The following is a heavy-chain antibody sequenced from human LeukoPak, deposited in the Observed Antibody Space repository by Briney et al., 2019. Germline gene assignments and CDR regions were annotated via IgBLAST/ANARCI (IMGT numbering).Heavy chain of an antibody. V-gene: IGHV3-23*01. J-gene: IGHJ4*02. CDR1: GFTFGHYA. CDR3: AKDRRDYYDSSGYYVLDY. Sequence: GGSLRLSCAASGFTFGHYAMSWVRQAPGKGLEWVSAISGSGGSTYYADSVKGRFTISRDNSKNTLYLQMNSLRAEDTAVYYCAKDRRDYYDSSGYYVLDYWGQGTLVTVSS. CDR2: ISGSGGST. D-gene: IGHD3-22*01.